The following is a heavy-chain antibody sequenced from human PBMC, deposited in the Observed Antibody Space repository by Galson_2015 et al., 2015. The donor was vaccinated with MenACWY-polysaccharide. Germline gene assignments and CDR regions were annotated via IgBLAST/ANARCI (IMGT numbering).Heavy chain of an antibody. CDR2: ISSGGTI. D-gene: IGHD1-26*01. CDR1: GFNFSSYS. V-gene: IGHV3-48*01. J-gene: IGHJ4*02. CDR3: ARVLKGLVGATPDY. Sequence: SLRLSCAASGFNFSSYSMNWVRQAPGKGLEWVSYISSGGTIYYADSVKGRFTISRDNAKNSLYLQMNSLRGDDTAVYYCARVLKGLVGATPDYWGQGTLVTVSS.